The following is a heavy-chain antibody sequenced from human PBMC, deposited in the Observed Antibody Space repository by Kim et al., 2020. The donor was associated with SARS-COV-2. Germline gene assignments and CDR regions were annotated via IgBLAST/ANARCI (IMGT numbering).Heavy chain of an antibody. CDR2: ISSSSSYI. J-gene: IGHJ6*02. D-gene: IGHD3-10*01. CDR1: GFTFSSYS. Sequence: GGSLRLSCAASGFTFSSYSMNWVRQAPGKGLEWVSSISSSSSYIYYADSVKGRFTISRDNAKNSLYLQMNSLRAEDTAVYYCVGGMVREAYYYGMDVWGQGTTVTVSS. V-gene: IGHV3-21*01. CDR3: VGGMVREAYYYGMDV.